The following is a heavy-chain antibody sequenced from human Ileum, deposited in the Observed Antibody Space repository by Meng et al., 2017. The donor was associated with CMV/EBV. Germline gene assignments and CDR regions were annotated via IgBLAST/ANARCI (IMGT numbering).Heavy chain of an antibody. D-gene: IGHD2-2*01. CDR3: QLPPGDWFDP. Sequence: KVSCKASGYTFTGYYMHWVRQAPGQGLEWMGWINPNSGGTNYAQKFQGRVTMPRDTSISTAYMELSRLRSDDTAVSRFQLPPGDWFDPWGQGTLVTVSS. J-gene: IGHJ5*02. CDR1: GYTFTGYY. V-gene: IGHV1-2*02. CDR2: INPNSGGT.